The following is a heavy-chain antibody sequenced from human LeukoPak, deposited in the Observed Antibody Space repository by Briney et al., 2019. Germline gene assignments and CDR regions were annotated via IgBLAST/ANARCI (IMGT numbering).Heavy chain of an antibody. CDR1: GFTFSSFR. J-gene: IGHJ4*02. D-gene: IGHD2-15*01. CDR2: ISSSVNYM. Sequence: GGALRLSCAASGFTFSSFRMNWGRQAPGKGGGWVSSISSSVNYMYYADSVKGRFTISRDNAKNSLYLQMDSLRAEDTALYYCARDRGYCSGGTCYPVYFDYWGQGTLVTVSS. CDR3: ARDRGYCSGGTCYPVYFDY. V-gene: IGHV3-21*01.